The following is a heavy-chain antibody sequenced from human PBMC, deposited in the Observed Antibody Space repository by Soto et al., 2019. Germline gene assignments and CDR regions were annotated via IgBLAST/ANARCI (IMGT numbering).Heavy chain of an antibody. CDR1: GGSISSSSYY. CDR3: ARLGGDGHFVVVVAAAFDY. CDR2: IYYSGST. Sequence: SETLSLTCTGSGGSISSSSYYWGWIRQPPGKGLEWIGSIYYSGSTYYNPSLKSRVTISVDTSKNQFSLKLSSVTAADTAVYYCARLGGDGHFVVVVAAAFDYWGQGTLVTVSS. V-gene: IGHV4-39*01. J-gene: IGHJ4*02. D-gene: IGHD2-15*01.